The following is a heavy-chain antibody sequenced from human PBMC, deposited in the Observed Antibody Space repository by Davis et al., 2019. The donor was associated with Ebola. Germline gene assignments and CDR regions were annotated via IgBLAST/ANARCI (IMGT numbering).Heavy chain of an antibody. CDR2: ISYDGSNK. CDR3: AKDNGRKGYGDYVAYYYGMDV. J-gene: IGHJ6*02. Sequence: GESLKISCAASGFTFSSYGMHWVRQAPGKGLEWVAVISYDGSNKYYADSVKGRFTISRDNSKNTLYLQMNSLRAEDTAVYYCAKDNGRKGYGDYVAYYYGMDVWGQGTTVTVSS. D-gene: IGHD4-17*01. V-gene: IGHV3-30*18. CDR1: GFTFSSYG.